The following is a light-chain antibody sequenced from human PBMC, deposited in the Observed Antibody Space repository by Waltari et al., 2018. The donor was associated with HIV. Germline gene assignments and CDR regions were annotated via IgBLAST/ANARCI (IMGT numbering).Light chain of an antibody. Sequence: QSALTQPRSVSGSPGQSVTISCTGSSSYVSKYNSGSWYQKHPGKAPKLLIFDVTKRPSGVPDRFSGSKSGNMASLTISGLQAEDEADYYCCSYAGIYTYVFGIGTKVTVL. V-gene: IGLV2-11*02. CDR3: CSYAGIYTYV. CDR2: DVT. CDR1: SSYVSKYNS. J-gene: IGLJ1*01.